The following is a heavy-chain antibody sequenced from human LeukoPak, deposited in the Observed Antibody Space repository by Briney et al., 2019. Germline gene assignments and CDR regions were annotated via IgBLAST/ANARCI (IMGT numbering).Heavy chain of an antibody. CDR2: TIPIFGTA. CDR3: ARASTYYYDSSGYYYEDY. D-gene: IGHD3-22*01. CDR1: GGTFSSYA. J-gene: IGHJ4*02. Sequence: SSVKVSCKASGGTFSSYAISWVRQAPGQGLEWMGGTIPIFGTANYAQKFQGRVTITTDESTSTAYMELSSLRSEDTAVYYCARASTYYYDSSGYYYEDYWGQGTLVSVSS. V-gene: IGHV1-69*05.